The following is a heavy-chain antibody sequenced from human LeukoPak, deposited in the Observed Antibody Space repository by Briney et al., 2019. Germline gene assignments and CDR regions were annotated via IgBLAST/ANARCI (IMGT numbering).Heavy chain of an antibody. D-gene: IGHD4-17*01. J-gene: IGHJ4*02. CDR1: GFTFSSYW. V-gene: IGHV3-74*01. CDR2: INRDGSST. CDR3: AREIATVTTGIDY. Sequence: PGGSLRLSCAASGFTFSSYWMQWVRQVPEKGLVWVSRINRDGSSTSYADSVKGRFTISRDNAKNTLYLQMNSLRAEDTAVYYCAREIATVTTGIDYWGQGTLVTVSS.